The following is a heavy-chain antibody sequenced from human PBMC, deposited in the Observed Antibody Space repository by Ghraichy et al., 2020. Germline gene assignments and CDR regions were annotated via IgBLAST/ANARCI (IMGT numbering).Heavy chain of an antibody. D-gene: IGHD1-26*01. V-gene: IGHV3-48*02. Sequence: GGSLRLSCAASEFTFSGYSMNWVRQAPGKGLEWISYIISSSSAIYYADSVKGRFTISRDNAKNSLYLQMNRLRDEDTAVYYCARGAFSGGTPFDIWGQGTLVTVAS. CDR3: ARGAFSGGTPFDI. CDR2: IISSSSAI. J-gene: IGHJ3*02. CDR1: EFTFSGYS.